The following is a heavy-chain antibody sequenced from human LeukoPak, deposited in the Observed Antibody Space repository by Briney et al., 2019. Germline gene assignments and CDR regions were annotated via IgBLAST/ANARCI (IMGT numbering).Heavy chain of an antibody. CDR1: GLTFSSYS. CDR3: ARAKSAAYGMDV. J-gene: IGHJ6*02. CDR2: ISSSSSYI. D-gene: IGHD6-13*01. V-gene: IGHV3-21*01. Sequence: GGSLRLSCAASGLTFSSYSMNWVRQAPGKGLEWVSSISSSSSYIYYADSVKGRFTISRDNAKNSLYLQMNSLRAEDTAVYYCARAKSAAYGMDVWGQGTTVTVSS.